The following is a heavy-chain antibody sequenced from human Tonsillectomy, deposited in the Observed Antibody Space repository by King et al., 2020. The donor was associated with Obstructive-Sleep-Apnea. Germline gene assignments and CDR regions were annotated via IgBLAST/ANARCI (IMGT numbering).Heavy chain of an antibody. Sequence: VQLVESGGGLVLPGESRRLSCFVSGFNFRNYLMHWVRQAPGKGLVWVSRFNGDGGTATYADAVRGRFTISRDNAKNTFYLQLDSLGAEDTAVYYCARGVQDTSDYFDFWGRGALAT. V-gene: IGHV3-74*01. J-gene: IGHJ4*02. D-gene: IGHD6-19*01. CDR3: ARGVQDTSDYFDF. CDR2: FNGDGGTA. CDR1: GFNFRNYL.